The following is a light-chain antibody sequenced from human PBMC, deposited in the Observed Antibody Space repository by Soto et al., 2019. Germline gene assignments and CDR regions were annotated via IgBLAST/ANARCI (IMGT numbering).Light chain of an antibody. Sequence: EIVMTQSPATLSVSPGERATLSCRASQSVSSNLAWYQQKPGQAPRLLIYGASTRATGIPARISGSGSGTEFTLTISSLQSEDFAVYYCQKYNNWPPAFGQGTRLEIK. CDR2: GAS. CDR1: QSVSSN. V-gene: IGKV3-15*01. J-gene: IGKJ5*01. CDR3: QKYNNWPPA.